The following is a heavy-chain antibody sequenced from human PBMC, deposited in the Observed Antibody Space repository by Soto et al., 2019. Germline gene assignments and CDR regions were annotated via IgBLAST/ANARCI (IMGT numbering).Heavy chain of an antibody. D-gene: IGHD6-19*01. CDR1: GYSFTSYW. J-gene: IGHJ6*02. Sequence: GESLKISCKGSGYSFTSYWISWVRQMPGKGLEWMGRIDPSDSYTNYSPSFQGHVTISADKSISTAYLQWSSLKASDTAMYYCGVPLAGTRNYYYYGMDVWGQGTTVTVSS. V-gene: IGHV5-10-1*01. CDR3: GVPLAGTRNYYYYGMDV. CDR2: IDPSDSYT.